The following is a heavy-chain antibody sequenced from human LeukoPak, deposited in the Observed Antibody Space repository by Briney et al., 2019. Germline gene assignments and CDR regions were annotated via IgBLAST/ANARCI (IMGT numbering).Heavy chain of an antibody. D-gene: IGHD3-22*01. CDR2: IYPNNGDT. Sequence: ASVKVSCKASGYTFTGHFIFWVRQSPGQRLELVASIYPNNGDTYYVPKFQGRVTVTSDTSISTAYMELRSLRSDDTAVYYCARDRWYDKSDYYYNLDHWGQGTLVTVSS. CDR1: GYTFTGHF. V-gene: IGHV1-2*02. CDR3: ARDRWYDKSDYYYNLDH. J-gene: IGHJ4*02.